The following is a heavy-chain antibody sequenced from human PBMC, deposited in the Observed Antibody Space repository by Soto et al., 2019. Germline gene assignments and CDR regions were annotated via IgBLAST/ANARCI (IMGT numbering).Heavy chain of an antibody. D-gene: IGHD2-21*01. Sequence: EVQLVESGGGLVQPGGSLRLSCAASGFTFSSYWMHWVRQAPGKGLVWVSRINSDGSSTSYADSVKGRFTISRDNAKSALYLQTNCLGAEVTAVYHCARGVDIVGLGGFDTWGQGTLVTVSS. CDR1: GFTFSSYW. J-gene: IGHJ5*02. CDR2: INSDGSST. V-gene: IGHV3-74*01. CDR3: ARGVDIVGLGGFDT.